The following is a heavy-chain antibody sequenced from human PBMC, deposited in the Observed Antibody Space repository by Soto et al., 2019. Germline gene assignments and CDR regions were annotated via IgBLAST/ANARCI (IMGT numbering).Heavy chain of an antibody. CDR2: INPNSGDT. V-gene: IGHV1-2*04. J-gene: IGHJ6*02. CDR1: GYTFTGYF. CDR3: AREVAGGMDV. Sequence: SVKVSCKASGYTFTGYFMHWVRQAPGQGLEWMGWINPNSGDTNYPQKFQGWVTMTRDTSINTAYMEVSRLSSDDTAVYYCAREVAGGMDVWGQGTTVTVSS.